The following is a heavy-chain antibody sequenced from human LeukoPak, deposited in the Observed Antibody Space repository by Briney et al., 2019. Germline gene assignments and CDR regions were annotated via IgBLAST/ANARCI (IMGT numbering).Heavy chain of an antibody. D-gene: IGHD3-22*01. CDR3: ARDWDYYDSSGFA. CDR2: ISSSSSYI. J-gene: IGHJ5*02. Sequence: GVSLRLSCAASGFTFSSYSMNWVRQAPGKGLEWVSSISSSSSYIYYADSVKGRFTISRDNAKNSLYLQMNSLRAEDTAVYYCARDWDYYDSSGFAWGQGTLVTVSS. V-gene: IGHV3-21*01. CDR1: GFTFSSYS.